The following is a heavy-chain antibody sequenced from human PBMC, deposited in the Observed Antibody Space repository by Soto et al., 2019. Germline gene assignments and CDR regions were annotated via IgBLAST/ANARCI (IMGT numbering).Heavy chain of an antibody. J-gene: IGHJ6*02. CDR2: ISGSGGST. D-gene: IGHD5-18*01. CDR1: GFTFSSYA. V-gene: IGHV3-23*01. CDR3: AKALYSFPTYYYYGMDV. Sequence: GGSLRLSCAASGFTFSSYAMSWVRQAPGKGLEWVSAISGSGGSTYYAYSVKGRFTISRDNSKNTLYLQMNSLRAEDTAVYYCAKALYSFPTYYYYGMDVWGQGTTVTVSS.